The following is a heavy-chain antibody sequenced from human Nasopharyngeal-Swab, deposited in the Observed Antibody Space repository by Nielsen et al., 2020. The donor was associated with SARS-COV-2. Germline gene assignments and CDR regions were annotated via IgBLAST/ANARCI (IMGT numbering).Heavy chain of an antibody. V-gene: IGHV4-39*01. CDR1: GGSISSSSYY. CDR3: ARLSLYSSGSVDY. CDR2: IYYSGST. J-gene: IGHJ4*02. Sequence: SETLSLTCTVSGGSISSSSYYWGWIRQPPGKGLEWIGSIYYSGSTYYNPSLKSRVTISVDTSKNQFSLKLSSVTAADTAAYYCARLSLYSSGSVDYWGQGTLVTVSS. D-gene: IGHD6-19*01.